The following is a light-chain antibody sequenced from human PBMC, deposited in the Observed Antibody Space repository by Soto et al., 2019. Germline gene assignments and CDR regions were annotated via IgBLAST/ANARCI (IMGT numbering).Light chain of an antibody. J-gene: IGLJ2*01. CDR1: SSDIGGYNY. CDR2: DVS. CDR3: SSYTSSSILV. Sequence: QSALTQPASVSGSPGQSITISCTGTSSDIGGYNYVSWYQQHPGKAPKLMIYDVSNRPSGVSNRFSGSKSDNTASLTISGLQAEDDADYYCSSYTSSSILVFGGGTKVTV. V-gene: IGLV2-14*03.